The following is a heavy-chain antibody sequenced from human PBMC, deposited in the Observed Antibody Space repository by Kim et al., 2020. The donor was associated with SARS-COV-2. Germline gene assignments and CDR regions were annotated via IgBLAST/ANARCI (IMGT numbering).Heavy chain of an antibody. V-gene: IGHV3-21*01. CDR2: ISSSSSYI. D-gene: IGHD3-10*01. CDR1: GFTFSSYS. J-gene: IGHJ6*04. Sequence: GGSLRLSCAASGFTFSSYSMNWVRQAPGKGLEWVSSISSSSSYIYYADSVKGRFTISRDNAKNSLYLQMNSLRAEDTAVYYCARDTFTMVRGVLYYYGMEVWGEGGTVSVSS. CDR3: ARDTFTMVRGVLYYYGMEV.